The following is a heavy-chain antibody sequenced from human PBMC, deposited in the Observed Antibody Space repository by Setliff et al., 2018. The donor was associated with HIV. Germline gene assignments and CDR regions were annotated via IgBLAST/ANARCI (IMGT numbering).Heavy chain of an antibody. V-gene: IGHV1-2*02. D-gene: IGHD3-22*01. J-gene: IGHJ4*02. CDR3: ARENSGYRAFDY. Sequence: ASVKVSCKASGYTFTGHYMHWVRQAPGQGLEWMGWIYPNSGGTKYAQKFQGRVTMTRDTSISTAYMELSRLRSDDTAVYYCARENSGYRAFDYWGQATLVTVSS. CDR1: GYTFTGHY. CDR2: IYPNSGGT.